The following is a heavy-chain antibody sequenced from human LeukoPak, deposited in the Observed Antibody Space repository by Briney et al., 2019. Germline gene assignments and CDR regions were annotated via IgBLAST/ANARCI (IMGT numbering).Heavy chain of an antibody. D-gene: IGHD3-3*01. CDR1: GGSISSSSYY. Sequence: SETLSLTCTVSGGSISSSSYYWGWIRQPPGKGLEWIGSIYYSGSTYYNPSLKSRVTISVDTSKNQFSLKLSSVTAADTAVYYCARAVAFGVFGYWGQGTLVTVSS. CDR2: IYYSGST. J-gene: IGHJ4*02. V-gene: IGHV4-39*07. CDR3: ARAVAFGVFGY.